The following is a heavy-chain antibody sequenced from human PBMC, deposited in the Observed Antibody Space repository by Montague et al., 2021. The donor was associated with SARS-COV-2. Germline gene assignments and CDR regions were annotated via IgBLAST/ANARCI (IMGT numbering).Heavy chain of an antibody. CDR2: IDWDDDK. D-gene: IGHD5-18*01. V-gene: IGHV2-70*01. Sequence: PALVKPTQTLTLTCTFSGSSLSTSGMCVSWIRQPPGKALEWLALIDWDDDKYYSTSLKTRLTISKDASKNQVVLTMTNMDPVDIATYYCARIPVSGTAMDQYYYYYGMDVWGQGTTVTVSS. CDR1: GSSLSTSGMC. CDR3: ARIPVSGTAMDQYYYYYGMDV. J-gene: IGHJ6*02.